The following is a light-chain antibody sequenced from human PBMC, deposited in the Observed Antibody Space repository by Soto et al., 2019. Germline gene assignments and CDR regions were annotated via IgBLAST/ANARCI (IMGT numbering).Light chain of an antibody. CDR1: SSNIGNNY. CDR3: ATWDSSLNIWV. V-gene: IGLV1-51*01. Sequence: QSVLTQPPSVSAAPGQKVTISCSGSSSNIGNNYVSWYQQLPGTAPKLLIFDNNKGPSGIPDRFSGSKSGTSATLGITGLQTGDEADYYCATWDSSLNIWVFGGGTKLTVL. CDR2: DNN. J-gene: IGLJ3*02.